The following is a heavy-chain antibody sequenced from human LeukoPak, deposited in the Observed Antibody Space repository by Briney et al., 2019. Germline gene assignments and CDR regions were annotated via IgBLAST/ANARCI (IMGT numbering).Heavy chain of an antibody. V-gene: IGHV3-23*01. Sequence: SGGSLRLSCAVSGITLSNYGTSWVRQAPGKGLEWVAGISDSGGRTNYADSVKGRFTISRDNPKNTIYLQMNSLRAEDTAVYFCAKRGVVIRVILVGFHKEAYYFDSWGQGALVTVSS. CDR2: ISDSGGRT. D-gene: IGHD3-22*01. CDR1: GITLSNYG. CDR3: AKRGVVIRVILVGFHKEAYYFDS. J-gene: IGHJ4*02.